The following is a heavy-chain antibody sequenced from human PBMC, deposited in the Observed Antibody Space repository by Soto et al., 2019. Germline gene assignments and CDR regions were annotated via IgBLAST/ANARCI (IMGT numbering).Heavy chain of an antibody. CDR3: ARGSGRGYTYSYGMDV. D-gene: IGHD5-18*01. CDR2: ISSSSTTI. J-gene: IGHJ6*02. Sequence: VQLVESGGGVVQPGKSLRVSCAASGFTFSSYDMNWVRQAPGKGLEWVSYISSSSTTIYYADSVKGRFTISRDNAKNSLYLQMNSLRDEDTAVYYCARGSGRGYTYSYGMDVWGQGTTVTVSS. CDR1: GFTFSSYD. V-gene: IGHV3-48*02.